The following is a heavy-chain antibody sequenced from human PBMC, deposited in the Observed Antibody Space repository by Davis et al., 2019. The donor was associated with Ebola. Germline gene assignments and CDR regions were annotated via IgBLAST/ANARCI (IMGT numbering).Heavy chain of an antibody. D-gene: IGHD3-22*01. Sequence: ASVKVSCKASGYTFTSYGISWVRQAPGQGLEWMGWISAYNGNTNYAQKLQGRVTMTTDTSTSTVYMELSSLRSEDTAVYYCARDLYDSSGYYPDYWGQGTLVTVSS. V-gene: IGHV1-18*01. CDR1: GYTFTSYG. CDR2: ISAYNGNT. CDR3: ARDLYDSSGYYPDY. J-gene: IGHJ4*02.